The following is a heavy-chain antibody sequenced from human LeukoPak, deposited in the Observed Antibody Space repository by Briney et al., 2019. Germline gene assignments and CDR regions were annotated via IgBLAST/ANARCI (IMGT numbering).Heavy chain of an antibody. V-gene: IGHV4-59*01. CDR2: IYYSGST. CDR1: GVSISSYY. D-gene: IGHD2-8*02. CDR3: ARDTGGFHAFDI. J-gene: IGHJ3*02. Sequence: SETLSLTCTVSGVSISSYYWSWIRQPPGKGLEWIGYIYYSGSTDYNPSLKSRVTISVDTSKNQFSLKLSSVTAADTAVYYCARDTGGFHAFDIWGQGTMVTVSS.